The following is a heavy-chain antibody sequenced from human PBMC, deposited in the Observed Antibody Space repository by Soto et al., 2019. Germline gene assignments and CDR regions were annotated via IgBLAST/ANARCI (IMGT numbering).Heavy chain of an antibody. D-gene: IGHD5-12*01. V-gene: IGHV4-59*08. CDR3: ARHENRDGYNNFWYY. J-gene: IGHJ4*02. Sequence: QVQLQESGPGLVKPSETLSLTCTVSGGSISSYYWSWIRQPPGKGLEWIGYIYHSGSTNYNPSLKSRLTISVDTSKNQFSLKLRSVTAADTAVYYCARHENRDGYNNFWYYWGQGTLVTVSS. CDR1: GGSISSYY. CDR2: IYHSGST.